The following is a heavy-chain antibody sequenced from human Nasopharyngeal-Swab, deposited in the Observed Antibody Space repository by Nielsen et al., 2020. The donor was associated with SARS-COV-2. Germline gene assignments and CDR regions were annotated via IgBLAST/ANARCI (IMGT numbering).Heavy chain of an antibody. CDR2: IYYSGST. D-gene: IGHD2-2*01. J-gene: IGHJ6*03. CDR3: AREGPYCSSTSCYYYYMNV. V-gene: IGHV4-59*12. Sequence: WIRQPPGKGLEWIGYIYYSGSTNYNPSLKSRVTISVDTSKNQFSRKLSSVTAADTAVYYCAREGPYCSSTSCYYYYMNVWGKGTTVTVSS.